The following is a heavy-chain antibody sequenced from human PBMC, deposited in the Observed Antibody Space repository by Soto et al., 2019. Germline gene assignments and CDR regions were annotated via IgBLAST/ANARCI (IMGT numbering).Heavy chain of an antibody. V-gene: IGHV3-15*07. Sequence: EVQLMESGGGLVKVGGYLRLSCAASGCIFTNAWMNWVRQAPGKGLEWVGRIKSKTDGGTTDYAAPVKGRFTISRDDSKNTLYLQMSSLKTEDTAVYYCITADFGDYDFLTSYYQGLYWGQGTLVTVSS. D-gene: IGHD3-9*01. CDR1: GCIFTNAW. CDR2: IKSKTDGGTT. J-gene: IGHJ4*02. CDR3: ITADFGDYDFLTSYYQGLY.